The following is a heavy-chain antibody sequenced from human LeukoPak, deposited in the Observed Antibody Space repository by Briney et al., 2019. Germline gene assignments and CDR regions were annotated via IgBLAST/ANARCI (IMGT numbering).Heavy chain of an antibody. D-gene: IGHD6-13*01. V-gene: IGHV1-18*01. CDR1: GLTFISLT. CDR2: VSDYTGDT. Sequence: ASVKVSCKASGLTFISLTVSWVRQAPGQGLEWLVWVSDYTGDTQYAQTLQGRVSMTTNTSKTTAYMELRSLTSDDTAVYYCAACIAASGYAFDVWGQGTIITVSS. CDR3: AACIAASGYAFDV. J-gene: IGHJ3*01.